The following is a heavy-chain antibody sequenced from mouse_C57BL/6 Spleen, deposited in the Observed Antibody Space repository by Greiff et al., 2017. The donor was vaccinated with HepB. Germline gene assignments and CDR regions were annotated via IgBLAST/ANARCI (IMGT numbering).Heavy chain of an antibody. D-gene: IGHD1-1*01. V-gene: IGHV1-81*01. J-gene: IGHJ2*01. CDR1: GYTFTSYG. CDR2: IYPRSGNT. Sequence: VKVVESGAELARPGASVKLSCKASGYTFTSYGISWVKQRTGQGLEWIGEIYPRSGNTYYNEKFKGKATLTADKSSSTAYMELRSLTSEDSAVYFCARCGYYGSSLYYFDYWGQGTTLTVSS. CDR3: ARCGYYGSSLYYFDY.